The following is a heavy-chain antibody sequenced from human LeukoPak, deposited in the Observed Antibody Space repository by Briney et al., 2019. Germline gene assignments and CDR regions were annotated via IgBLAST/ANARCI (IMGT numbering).Heavy chain of an antibody. CDR1: GYTFSTYG. CDR2: ISGHQGNT. D-gene: IGHD5-12*01. J-gene: IGHJ4*02. Sequence: ASVKVSCKASGYTFSTYGITWFRQARGQGLEWMGWISGHQGNTKYAQNFQGRVTMTIDTSTSTAYMDLRSLRSDDTAIYFRARSDLATITAGPFEYWGQGTLVAVSS. V-gene: IGHV1-18*01. CDR3: ARSDLATITAGPFEY.